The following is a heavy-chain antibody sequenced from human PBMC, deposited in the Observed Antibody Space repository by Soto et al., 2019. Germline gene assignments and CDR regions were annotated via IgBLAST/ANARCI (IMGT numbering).Heavy chain of an antibody. J-gene: IGHJ3*02. Sequence: SVKVSCKASGGTFSSYAISWVRQAPGQGLEWMGGIIPIFGTANYAQKFQGRVTITADESTSTAYMELSSLRSEDTAVYYCARGREVVTGDAFDIWGQGTMVTVSS. V-gene: IGHV1-69*13. CDR3: ARGREVVTGDAFDI. CDR2: IIPIFGTA. CDR1: GGTFSSYA. D-gene: IGHD2-21*02.